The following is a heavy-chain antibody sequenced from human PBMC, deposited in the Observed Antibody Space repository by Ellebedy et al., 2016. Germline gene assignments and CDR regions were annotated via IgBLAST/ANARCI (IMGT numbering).Heavy chain of an antibody. J-gene: IGHJ6*02. V-gene: IGHV3-7*01. D-gene: IGHD5/OR15-5a*01. Sequence: GESLKISCAASGFTFSSYWMSWVRQAPGKGLEWVANIKQDGSEKYYVDSVKGRFTISRDNAKNSLYLQMNSLRAEDTAVYYCAREKVYAGVVGYYYYGMDVWGQGTTVTVSS. CDR3: AREKVYAGVVGYYYYGMDV. CDR1: GFTFSSYW. CDR2: IKQDGSEK.